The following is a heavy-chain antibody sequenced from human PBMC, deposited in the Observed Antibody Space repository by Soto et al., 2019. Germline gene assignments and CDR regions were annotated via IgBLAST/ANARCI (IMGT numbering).Heavy chain of an antibody. CDR1: GFTFSSYS. J-gene: IGHJ4*02. V-gene: IGHV3-21*01. Sequence: GGSLRLSCAASGFTFSSYSMNWVRQAPGKGLEWVSSISSSSSYIYYADSVKGRFTISRDNAKNSLYLQMNSLRAEDTAVYYCARGGYRSNHFDYWGQGTLVTVSS. D-gene: IGHD6-13*01. CDR2: ISSSSSYI. CDR3: ARGGYRSNHFDY.